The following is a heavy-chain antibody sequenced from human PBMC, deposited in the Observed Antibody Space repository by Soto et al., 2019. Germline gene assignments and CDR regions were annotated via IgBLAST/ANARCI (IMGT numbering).Heavy chain of an antibody. Sequence: DVHLLESGGGLVQPGGSLRLSCAASGFTFSSYAMGWVRQAPGEGLEWVSSIGGSGSYTYYADSVKGRFTISRDNFKSTLYLQMNSLRAEDTAVYYCVKDNLAPYSKGWAIRFDPWGQGTLVTVSS. J-gene: IGHJ5*02. D-gene: IGHD6-19*01. CDR2: IGGSGSYT. V-gene: IGHV3-23*01. CDR1: GFTFSSYA. CDR3: VKDNLAPYSKGWAIRFDP.